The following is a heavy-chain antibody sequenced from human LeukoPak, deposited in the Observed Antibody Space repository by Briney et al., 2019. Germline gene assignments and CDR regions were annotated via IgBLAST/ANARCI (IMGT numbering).Heavy chain of an antibody. CDR2: VWSDGTNK. CDR1: GFTFTNYG. V-gene: IGHV3-33*06. Sequence: PGGSLRLTCAASGFTFTNYGIHWVRQAPGKGLEWVAVVWSDGTNKYYADSVKGRFTISRDNSKNMLYLQMNSLRAEDTAVYYCAKVPHDFWSGYPSYFNWFDPWGQGTLVTVSS. J-gene: IGHJ5*02. CDR3: AKVPHDFWSGYPSYFNWFDP. D-gene: IGHD3-3*01.